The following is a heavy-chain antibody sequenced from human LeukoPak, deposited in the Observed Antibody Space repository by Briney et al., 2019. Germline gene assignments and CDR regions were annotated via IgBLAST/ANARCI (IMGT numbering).Heavy chain of an antibody. CDR3: ARVGSPTMEDAFDI. Sequence: PGGSLRLSCAASGFTFSSYEMNWVRQAPGKGLEWVSYISSSGSTIYYADSVKGRFTISRDNAKNSLYLQMNSLRAEDTAVYYCARVGSPTMEDAFDIWGQGTMVTVSS. J-gene: IGHJ3*02. D-gene: IGHD3-10*01. CDR1: GFTFSSYE. CDR2: ISSSGSTI. V-gene: IGHV3-48*03.